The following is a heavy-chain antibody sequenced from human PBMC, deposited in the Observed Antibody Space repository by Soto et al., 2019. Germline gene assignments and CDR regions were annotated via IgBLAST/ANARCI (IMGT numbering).Heavy chain of an antibody. CDR2: IIWDDDK. D-gene: IGHD3-3*01. CDR1: GFSLTTSGGG. CDR3: AHRVLRTVFGLVTTTAIYFDF. V-gene: IGHV2-5*02. Sequence: QITLNESGPTVVRPTETLTLTCRFSGFSLTTSGGGVGGFLNPQGKARGWLAFIIWDDDKRYSASLKSRLTITKDTSKNQVVLTVSDLDPTDTATYYCAHRVLRTVFGLVTTTAIYFDFWGQGTPVAVSS. J-gene: IGHJ4*02.